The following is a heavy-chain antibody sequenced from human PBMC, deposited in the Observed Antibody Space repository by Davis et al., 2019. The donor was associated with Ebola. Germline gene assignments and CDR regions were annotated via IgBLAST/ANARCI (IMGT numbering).Heavy chain of an antibody. V-gene: IGHV3-7*01. D-gene: IGHD5-12*01. CDR2: IKQDGSEK. J-gene: IGHJ6*02. CDR3: ARAVNIVATTYYYYGMDV. Sequence: GGSLRLSCAASGFTFSSYWMSWVRQAPGKGLEWVANIKQDGSEKYYVDSVKGRFTISRDNAKNSLYLQMNSLRDEDTAVYYCARAVNIVATTYYYYGMDVWGQGTTVTVSS. CDR1: GFTFSSYW.